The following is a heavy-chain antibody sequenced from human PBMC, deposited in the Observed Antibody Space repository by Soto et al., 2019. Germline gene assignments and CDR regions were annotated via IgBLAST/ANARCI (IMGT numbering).Heavy chain of an antibody. CDR3: ARHDLHVSMNDDY. V-gene: IGHV1-69*06. Sequence: KVSCKASGGTFSSYAISWVRQAPGQGLEWMGGIIPIFGTANYAQKFQGRVTITADKSTSTAYLQWSSLKASDTAMYYCARHDLHVSMNDDYWGQGTLVTVSS. J-gene: IGHJ4*02. CDR1: GGTFSSYA. D-gene: IGHD3-16*01. CDR2: IIPIFGTA.